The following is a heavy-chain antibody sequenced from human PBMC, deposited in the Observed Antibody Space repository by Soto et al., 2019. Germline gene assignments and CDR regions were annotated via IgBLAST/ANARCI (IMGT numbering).Heavy chain of an antibody. J-gene: IGHJ6*02. V-gene: IGHV3-30*18. CDR2: ISYDGSNK. Sequence: PGGSLRLSCAASGFTFSSYGMHWVRPAPGKGLEWVAVISYDGSNKYYADSVKGRFTISRDNSKNTLYLQMNSLRAEDTAVYYCAKDFSTSGWPYYYYYGMDVWGQGTTVTVSS. D-gene: IGHD6-19*01. CDR1: GFTFSSYG. CDR3: AKDFSTSGWPYYYYYGMDV.